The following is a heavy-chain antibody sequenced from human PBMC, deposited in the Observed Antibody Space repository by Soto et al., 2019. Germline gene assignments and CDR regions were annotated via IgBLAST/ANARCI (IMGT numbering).Heavy chain of an antibody. CDR1: GGSFSGYY. Sequence: SETLSLTCAVYGGSFSGYYWSWIRQPPGKGLEWIGEINHSGSTNYNPSLKSRVTISVDTSKNQFSLKLSSVTAADTAVYYCAQHSSSWYLKWFDPWGQGTLVTVSS. CDR2: INHSGST. D-gene: IGHD6-13*01. CDR3: AQHSSSWYLKWFDP. V-gene: IGHV4-34*01. J-gene: IGHJ5*02.